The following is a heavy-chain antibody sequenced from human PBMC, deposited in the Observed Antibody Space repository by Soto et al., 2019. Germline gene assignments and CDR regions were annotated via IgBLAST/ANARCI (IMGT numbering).Heavy chain of an antibody. Sequence: SETLSLTCTVSGGSISSFYWGWIRQPAGKGLEWIGRIYSSGRTDYFPSLKIRVTMSVDTSRNQFSLKLSSVTAAYTALYYCARDGPLVEDTGIYAMDVWGQGTTVTVSS. D-gene: IGHD2-21*01. J-gene: IGHJ6*02. CDR2: IYSSGRT. V-gene: IGHV4-4*07. CDR3: ARDGPLVEDTGIYAMDV. CDR1: GGSISSFY.